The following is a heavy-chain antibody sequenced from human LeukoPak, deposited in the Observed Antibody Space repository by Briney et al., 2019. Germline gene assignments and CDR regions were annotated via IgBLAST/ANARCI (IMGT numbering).Heavy chain of an antibody. J-gene: IGHJ6*02. V-gene: IGHV3-23*01. Sequence: GGSLRLSCAASGFSISAYAMNWVRQAPGKGLEWVSVISVGGGSTTYADSVEGRFTISRDKSKNMLYLQMNSLRAEDTAIYYCAKVFTRGYDLLYYGLDVWGQGTTVTVSS. D-gene: IGHD3/OR15-3a*01. CDR3: AKVFTRGYDLLYYGLDV. CDR1: GFSISAYA. CDR2: ISVGGGST.